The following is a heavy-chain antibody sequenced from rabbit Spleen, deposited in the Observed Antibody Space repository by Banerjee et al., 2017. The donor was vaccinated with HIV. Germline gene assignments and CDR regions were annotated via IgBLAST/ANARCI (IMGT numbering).Heavy chain of an antibody. CDR1: GFSFSSSYY. Sequence: QSLEESGGDLVKPGAPLTFTCSASGFSFSSSYYMCWVRQAPGKGLECIACIYSGSSGSTYYASWAKGRFTISKTSSTTVTLQMTSLTVADTATYFCARDTGTSFSSYGMDLWGQGTLVTVS. V-gene: IGHV1S40*01. J-gene: IGHJ6*01. CDR2: IYSGSSGST. D-gene: IGHD8-1*01. CDR3: ARDTGTSFSSYGMDL.